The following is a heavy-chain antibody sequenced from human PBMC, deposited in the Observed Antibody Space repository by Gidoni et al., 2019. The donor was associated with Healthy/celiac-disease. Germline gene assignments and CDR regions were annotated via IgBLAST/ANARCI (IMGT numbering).Heavy chain of an antibody. V-gene: IGHV3-15*07. J-gene: IGHJ6*02. CDR2: IKSKTDGGTT. Sequence: EVQLVESGGGLVKPGGSLRLSCAASGFTFSNAWMNWVRQAPGKGLEWVGRIKSKTDGGTTDYAAHVKGRFTISRDDSKNTLYLQMNRLKTEDTAVYYCTTDVLYPIGHYYGMDVWGQGTTVTVSS. CDR3: TTDVLYPIGHYYGMDV. CDR1: GFTFSNAW.